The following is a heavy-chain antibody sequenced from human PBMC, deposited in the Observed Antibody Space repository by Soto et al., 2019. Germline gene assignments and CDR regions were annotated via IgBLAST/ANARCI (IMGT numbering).Heavy chain of an antibody. V-gene: IGHV4-59*01. D-gene: IGHD3-22*01. CDR2: IYYSGST. Sequence: KPSETLSLTCTVSGGSISSYYWSWIRQPPGKGLEWIGYIYYSGSTNYNPSLKSRVTISVDTSKNQFSLKLSSVTAADTAVYYCARAKKKYYDGGGYPVDSWGQGTQVTISS. CDR3: ARAKKKYYDGGGYPVDS. J-gene: IGHJ5*01. CDR1: GGSISSYY.